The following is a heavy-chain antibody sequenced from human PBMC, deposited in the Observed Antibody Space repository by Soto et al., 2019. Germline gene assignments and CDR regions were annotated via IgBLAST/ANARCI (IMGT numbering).Heavy chain of an antibody. V-gene: IGHV3-9*01. Sequence: EVQLVESGGGLVQPGRSLRLSCAASGFTFDDFAMHWVRQAPGKGLEWVSGISWNGATMGYGDSVSGRFTSSRDNTKNSLYLQMNSLKPEDTALYYCAKDNGGYYDSSGNFEYWGQGTLVTVSS. J-gene: IGHJ4*02. CDR1: GFTFDDFA. CDR3: AKDNGGYYDSSGNFEY. CDR2: ISWNGATM. D-gene: IGHD3-22*01.